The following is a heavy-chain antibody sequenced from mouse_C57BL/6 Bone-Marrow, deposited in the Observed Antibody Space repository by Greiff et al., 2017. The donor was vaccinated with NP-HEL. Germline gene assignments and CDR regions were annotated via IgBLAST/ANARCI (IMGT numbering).Heavy chain of an antibody. CDR1: GFTFSSYT. D-gene: IGHD2-4*01. CDR2: ISGGGGNT. CDR3: ARPFYDSPFAY. Sequence: EVMLVESGGGLVKPGGSLKLSCAASGFTFSSYTMSWVRQTPEKRLEWVATISGGGGNTYYPDSVKGRFTISSDNAKNTLYLQMSSLRSEDTALYYGARPFYDSPFAYWGQGTLSLSLQ. J-gene: IGHJ3*01. V-gene: IGHV5-9*01.